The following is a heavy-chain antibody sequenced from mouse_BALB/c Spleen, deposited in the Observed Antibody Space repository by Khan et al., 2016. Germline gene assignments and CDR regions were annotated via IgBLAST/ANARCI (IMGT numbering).Heavy chain of an antibody. CDR1: GLSITTGNYR. D-gene: IGHD3-1*01. CDR3: ARDARWGSMDC. V-gene: IGHV3-5*02. Sequence: EVQLPYSLPGLFKPSQTVSLTCTVTGLSITTGNYRWSWIRQFPGHKLEWIGYIYYSGTITYNPSLTSRTTITRDTPKNQFFLEINSLTTEDTATYYCARDARWGSMDCWGQGTSVTGSS. CDR2: IYYSGTI. J-gene: IGHJ4*01.